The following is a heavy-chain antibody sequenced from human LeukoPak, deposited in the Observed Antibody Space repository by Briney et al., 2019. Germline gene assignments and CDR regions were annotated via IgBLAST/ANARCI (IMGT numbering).Heavy chain of an antibody. J-gene: IGHJ4*02. V-gene: IGHV3-23*01. CDR3: ARDRGD. CDR2: ISGSGGST. D-gene: IGHD3-10*01. Sequence: PGGSLRLSCAASGFTFADYAMTWVRQAPGRGLEWVSGISGSGGSTYYADSVKGRFTISRDNSKNTLYLQMNSLRAEDTAVYYRARDRGDWGQGTLVTVPS. CDR1: GFTFADYA.